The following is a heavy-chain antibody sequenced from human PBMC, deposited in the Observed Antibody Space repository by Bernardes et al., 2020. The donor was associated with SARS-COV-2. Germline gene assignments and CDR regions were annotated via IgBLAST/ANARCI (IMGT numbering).Heavy chain of an antibody. D-gene: IGHD3-9*01. CDR2: IYWNDDK. CDR3: ARTRVVLRYFDWLMVGGPIDY. Sequence: SGPTLVKPTQTLTLTCTFSGFSLSTSGVGVGWIRQPPGKALEWLALIYWNDDKRYSPSLKSRLTITKDTSKNQVVLTMTNMDPVDTATYYCARTRVVLRYFDWLMVGGPIDYWGQGTLVTVSS. V-gene: IGHV2-5*01. CDR1: GFSLSTSGVG. J-gene: IGHJ4*02.